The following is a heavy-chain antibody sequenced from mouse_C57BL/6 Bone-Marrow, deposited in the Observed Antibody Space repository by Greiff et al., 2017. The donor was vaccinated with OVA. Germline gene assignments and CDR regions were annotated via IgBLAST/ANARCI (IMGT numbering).Heavy chain of an antibody. D-gene: IGHD2-4*01. Sequence: VQLQQPGAELVRPGSSVKLSCKASGYTFTSYWMDWVKQRPGQGLEWIGNIYPSDSETHYNQKFKDKATLTVDKSSSTAYMQLSSLTSEDSAVYYCARGIYYDYDGAMDYWGQGTSVTVSS. V-gene: IGHV1-61*01. CDR2: IYPSDSET. CDR1: GYTFTSYW. CDR3: ARGIYYDYDGAMDY. J-gene: IGHJ4*01.